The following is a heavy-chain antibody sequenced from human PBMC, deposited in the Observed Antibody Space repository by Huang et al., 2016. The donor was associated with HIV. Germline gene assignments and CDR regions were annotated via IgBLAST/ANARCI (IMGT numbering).Heavy chain of an antibody. J-gene: IGHJ4*02. CDR2: ISSSGSTI. CDR3: ARWHLVAGFDY. CDR1: GFTFSDYY. Sequence: AASGFTFSDYYMSWIRQATGKGLGWVSYISSSGSTIYYADSVKGRFTSSRDNAKNSLYLQMNSLRAEDTAVYYCARWHLVAGFDYWGQGTLVTVSS. V-gene: IGHV3-11*04. D-gene: IGHD6-19*01.